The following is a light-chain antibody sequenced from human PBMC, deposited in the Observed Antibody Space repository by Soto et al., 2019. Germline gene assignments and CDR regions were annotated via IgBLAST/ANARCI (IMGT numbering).Light chain of an antibody. V-gene: IGKV1-5*03. CDR1: QSISSW. J-gene: IGKJ3*01. CDR2: KAS. Sequence: DIPMTQSPSTLSASVGDRVTITCRASQSISSWLAWYQQKPGKAPKLLINKASSLESGVPSRFSGSGSGTEFTLTISSLQPDDFATYYCQQSFTFGPGTKVDIK. CDR3: QQSFT.